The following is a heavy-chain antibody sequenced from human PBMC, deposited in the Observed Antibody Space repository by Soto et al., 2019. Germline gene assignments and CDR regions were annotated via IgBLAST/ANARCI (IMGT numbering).Heavy chain of an antibody. V-gene: IGHV5-51*01. Sequence: PGESLKISCKGSGYRFASSCIDWVRQMPGKGLEWMGIFYSDGSDMRHSPSFQGQVTISADKSISTAYLQWSSLKASDTAMYYCARHGPRVYYDNSDYYYYGMDVWGQGTTVTVSS. CDR2: FYSDGSDM. CDR3: ARHGPRVYYDNSDYYYYGMDV. J-gene: IGHJ6*02. D-gene: IGHD3-22*01. CDR1: GYRFASSC.